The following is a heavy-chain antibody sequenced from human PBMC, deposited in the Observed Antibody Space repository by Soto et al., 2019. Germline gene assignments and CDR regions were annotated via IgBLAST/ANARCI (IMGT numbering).Heavy chain of an antibody. V-gene: IGHV1-18*01. CDR1: GYTFTSYG. Sequence: QVQLVQSGAEVKKPGASVTVSCKASGYTFTSYGIIWVRQAPGQGLEWMGWISAYNGNTNYAQKLQGRVTMTTDTSTITAYMELRSLISDDTAVYYCASGYCSGGSCSLSDYWGQGTLVTVSS. D-gene: IGHD2-15*01. CDR2: ISAYNGNT. CDR3: ASGYCSGGSCSLSDY. J-gene: IGHJ4*02.